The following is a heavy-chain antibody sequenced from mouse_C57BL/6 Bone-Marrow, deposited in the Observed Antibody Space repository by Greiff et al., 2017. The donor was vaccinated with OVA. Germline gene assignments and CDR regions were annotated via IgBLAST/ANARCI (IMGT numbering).Heavy chain of an antibody. Sequence: QVQLKQSGAELVRPGASVTLSCKASGYTFTDYEMHWVKQTPVHGLEWIGAIDPETGGTAYNQKFKGKATLTADKSSSTAYMERRSLTSEDSAVYYCTREDLDAVDYWGRGTSVTVSS. CDR1: GYTFTDYE. V-gene: IGHV1-15*01. J-gene: IGHJ4*01. CDR3: TREDLDAVDY. CDR2: IDPETGGT.